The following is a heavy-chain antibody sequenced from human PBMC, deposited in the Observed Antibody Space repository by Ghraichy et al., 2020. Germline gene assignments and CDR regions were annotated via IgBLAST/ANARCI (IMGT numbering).Heavy chain of an antibody. CDR2: INHSGST. Sequence: SETLSLTCAVYGGFFSGYYWSWIRQPPGKGLEWIGEINHSGSTNYNTSLKSRVTVSVDTYMNQFSRKQSSGAAADTAVYYCARGPHNYGMDVWGQGTTVTVSS. V-gene: IGHV4-34*01. CDR3: ARGPHNYGMDV. CDR1: GGFFSGYY. J-gene: IGHJ6*02.